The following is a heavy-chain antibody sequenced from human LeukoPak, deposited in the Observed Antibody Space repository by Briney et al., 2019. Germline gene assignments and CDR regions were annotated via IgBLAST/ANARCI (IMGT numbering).Heavy chain of an antibody. CDR1: GGSISSGGYS. CDR3: ARGPLYYYDSSGYYIDY. CDR2: IYYSGST. D-gene: IGHD3-22*01. Sequence: SETLSLTCTVSGGSISSGGYSWSWIRQHPGKGLEWIGYIYYSGSTYYNPSLKSRVTISVDTSKNQFSLKLSSVTAADTAVYYCARGPLYYYDSSGYYIDYWGQGTLVTVSS. V-gene: IGHV4-31*03. J-gene: IGHJ4*02.